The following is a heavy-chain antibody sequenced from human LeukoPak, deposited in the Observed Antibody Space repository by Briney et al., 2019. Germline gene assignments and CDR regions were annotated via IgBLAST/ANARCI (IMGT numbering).Heavy chain of an antibody. Sequence: SETLPLTYTVCGASISLYYWRWLRQPPAKGLEWIGYIYYSGSTNYNPSLKSRVTISIDTSKNQFSLNLNSVTAADTAVYYCALDSSGWSDDSFDIWGHGTMVTVSS. CDR2: IYYSGST. CDR1: GASISLYY. V-gene: IGHV4-59*01. D-gene: IGHD6-13*01. CDR3: ALDSSGWSDDSFDI. J-gene: IGHJ3*02.